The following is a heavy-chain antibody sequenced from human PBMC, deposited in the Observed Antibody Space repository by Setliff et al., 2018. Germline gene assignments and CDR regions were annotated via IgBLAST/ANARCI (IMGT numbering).Heavy chain of an antibody. Sequence: PGGSLRLSCAASGFTFSSYSMNWVRQAPGKGLEWVSSISTSSTYIYYADSVKGRFTISRDNAKNSLYLQMNSLRAEDTAVYYCARRPPNGFGEFGNAFDIWCQVTMVTVSS. D-gene: IGHD3-10*01. CDR1: GFTFSSYS. J-gene: IGHJ3*02. V-gene: IGHV3-21*01. CDR3: ARRPPNGFGEFGNAFDI. CDR2: ISTSSTYI.